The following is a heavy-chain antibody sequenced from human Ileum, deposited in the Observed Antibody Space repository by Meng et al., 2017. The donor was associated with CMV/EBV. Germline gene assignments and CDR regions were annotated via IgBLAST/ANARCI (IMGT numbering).Heavy chain of an antibody. Sequence: ASVKVSCKASGYTFTGYYMHWVRQAPGQGLEWMGWINPNSGGTNYAQKFQGRVTMTRDTSISTAYMELSSLRSEDTAVYYCARAGPVRDGYNRRGRWSFDYWGQGTLVTVSS. CDR3: ARAGPVRDGYNRRGRWSFDY. CDR2: INPNSGGT. J-gene: IGHJ4*02. CDR1: GYTFTGYY. D-gene: IGHD5-24*01. V-gene: IGHV1-2*02.